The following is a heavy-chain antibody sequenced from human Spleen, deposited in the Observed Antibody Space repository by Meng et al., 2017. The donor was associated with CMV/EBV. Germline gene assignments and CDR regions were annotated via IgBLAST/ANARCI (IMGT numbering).Heavy chain of an antibody. Sequence: GESLKISCAASGFSFSNYAMSWVRQAPGKGLKWVSTITGSGGSTSYADSVEGRFTISRDNSEKMVHLQMNSPRVEDTAVYYCARGDFGVFQDIWGQGTMVTVSS. CDR3: ARGDFGVFQDI. V-gene: IGHV3-23*01. CDR2: ITGSGGST. D-gene: IGHD3-3*01. CDR1: GFSFSNYA. J-gene: IGHJ3*02.